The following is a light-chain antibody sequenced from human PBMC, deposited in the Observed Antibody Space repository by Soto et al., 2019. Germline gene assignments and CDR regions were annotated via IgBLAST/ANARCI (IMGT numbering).Light chain of an antibody. CDR2: WAS. V-gene: IGKV4-1*01. CDR1: QSVLYSLNNRNH. J-gene: IGKJ4*01. Sequence: DIVMTQSPDSLAVSLGERATLNCKSSQSVLYSLNNRNHLAWYQKKPGQPPRLLVYWASTRDSGGPDRFSGSGSGTDFSLTISSLQAEDVAVYYCQQYYRSPLSFGGGTRVEIK. CDR3: QQYYRSPLS.